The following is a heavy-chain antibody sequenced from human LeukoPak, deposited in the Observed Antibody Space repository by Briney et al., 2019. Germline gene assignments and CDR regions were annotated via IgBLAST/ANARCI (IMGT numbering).Heavy chain of an antibody. CDR2: ISSDGSSD. CDR1: GFTFRNYG. D-gene: IGHD5-18*01. V-gene: IGHV3-30*03. J-gene: IGHJ4*02. CDR3: ATRAYSYGSFDY. Sequence: GGSLRLSCAASGFTFRNYGMHWVRQAPGKGLEWVAHISSDGSSDYYAESVKGRFTISRDNSKNTLYLQMNSMRPEDTALYYCATRAYSYGSFDYWGQGTLVTVSS.